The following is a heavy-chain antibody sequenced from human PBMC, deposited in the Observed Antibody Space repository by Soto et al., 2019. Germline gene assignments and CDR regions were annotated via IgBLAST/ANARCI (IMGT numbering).Heavy chain of an antibody. D-gene: IGHD1-26*01. Sequence: YWIGWARQMPGKGLEWMGIIYPGDSDTRYSPSFQGQVTISADKSISTAYLQWSSLKASDTAMYYCATYNSGMFDPWGQGTLVTVSS. V-gene: IGHV5-51*01. CDR1: YW. CDR2: IYPGDSDT. CDR3: ATYNSGMFDP. J-gene: IGHJ5*02.